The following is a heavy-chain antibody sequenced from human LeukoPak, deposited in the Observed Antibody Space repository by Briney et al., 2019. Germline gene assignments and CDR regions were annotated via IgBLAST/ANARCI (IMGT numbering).Heavy chain of an antibody. CDR1: GYTFTGYY. CDR2: INPNSGGT. Sequence: GASVKVSCKASGYTFTGYYLHWVRQAPGQGLEWMGWINPNSGGTNLAQKFQGRVTMTRDTSITTAYMELSRLRSDDTAVYYCANLEVVADTPFDFWGQGTLVTVSS. CDR3: ANLEVVADTPFDF. J-gene: IGHJ4*02. D-gene: IGHD2-15*01. V-gene: IGHV1-2*02.